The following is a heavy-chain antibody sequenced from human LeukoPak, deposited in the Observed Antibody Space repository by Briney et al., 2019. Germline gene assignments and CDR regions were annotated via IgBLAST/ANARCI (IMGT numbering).Heavy chain of an antibody. CDR1: RFIFSSCA. V-gene: IGHV3-23*01. Sequence: GVSLRLSCAASRFIFSSCAMRCVRQSPGKGLERVSGVCECGGGMYYADSVKGRFTISRDNSKNTRYLQMNSLRAEDTAVYHCAKDLPPSAYSGEGTLVTVSS. CDR3: AKDLPPSAY. CDR2: VCECGGGM. J-gene: IGHJ4*02.